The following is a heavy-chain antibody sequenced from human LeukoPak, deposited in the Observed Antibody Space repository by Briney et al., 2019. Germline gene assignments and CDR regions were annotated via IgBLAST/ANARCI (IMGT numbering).Heavy chain of an antibody. J-gene: IGHJ4*02. CDR2: ISSSSSYI. CDR1: GFTFSSYS. V-gene: IGHV3-21*01. D-gene: IGHD3-10*01. Sequence: GGPLRLSCAASGFTFSSYSMNWVRQAPGKGLEWVSSISSSSSYIYYADSVKGRFTISRDNAKNSLYLQMNSLRAEDTAVYHCARLDYYGSGRPLDYWGQGTLVTVSS. CDR3: ARLDYYGSGRPLDY.